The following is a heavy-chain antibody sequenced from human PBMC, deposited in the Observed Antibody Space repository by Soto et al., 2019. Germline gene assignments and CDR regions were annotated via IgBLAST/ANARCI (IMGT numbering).Heavy chain of an antibody. CDR3: ARATSLGYCSSTSCPPTQFHP. J-gene: IGHJ5*02. D-gene: IGHD2-2*01. CDR1: GGTFSSYT. V-gene: IGHV1-69*02. Sequence: QVQLVQSGAEVKKPGSSVKVSCKASGGTFSSYTISWVRQAPGQGLERMGRIIPILGIENYAQKFQGRVTITADKPTSSAYMELSSLRSEDTAVYYCARATSLGYCSSTSCPPTQFHPWGQGTLVTVSS. CDR2: IIPILGIE.